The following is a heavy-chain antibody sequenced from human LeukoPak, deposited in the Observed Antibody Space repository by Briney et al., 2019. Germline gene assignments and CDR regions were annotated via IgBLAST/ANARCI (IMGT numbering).Heavy chain of an antibody. V-gene: IGHV4-38-2*02. CDR3: AREEQLVKEGYNWFDP. J-gene: IGHJ5*02. D-gene: IGHD6-6*01. Sequence: SETLSLTCTVSGYSISSGYYWGWIRQPPGKGLEWIGSIYHSGSTYYNPSLKSRVTISVDTSKNQFSLKLSSVTAADTAVYYCAREEQLVKEGYNWFDPWGQGTLVTVSS. CDR1: GYSISSGYY. CDR2: IYHSGST.